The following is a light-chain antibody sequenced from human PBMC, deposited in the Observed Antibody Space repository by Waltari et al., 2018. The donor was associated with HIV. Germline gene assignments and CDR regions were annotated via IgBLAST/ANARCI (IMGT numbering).Light chain of an antibody. CDR1: SSNLGRFY. Sequence: QSVLTQPPSASGTPGQRVTISCSGSSSNLGRFYVYWYQQLPGSAPKLLIYRNNQRPSGVPDRFSGSKSGTSASLAISGLRSEDEADYYCAAWTDSLRGVVFGGGTKLSVL. V-gene: IGLV1-47*01. CDR3: AAWTDSLRGVV. J-gene: IGLJ2*01. CDR2: RNN.